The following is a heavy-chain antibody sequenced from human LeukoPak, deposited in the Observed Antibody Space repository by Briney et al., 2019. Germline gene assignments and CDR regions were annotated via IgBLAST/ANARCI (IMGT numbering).Heavy chain of an antibody. V-gene: IGHV3-21*01. CDR2: INSRSTHT. J-gene: IGHJ4*02. Sequence: GGSLRLSCAGSGFTFRSDAMNWVRQAPGKGREWVSSINSRSTHTAYADSVKGRFTISRDNGNNSLFLQMNSLGVDDTAIYFCARGGGSYSYWGQGVRVTVSS. D-gene: IGHD1-26*01. CDR3: ARGGGSYSY. CDR1: GFTFRSDA.